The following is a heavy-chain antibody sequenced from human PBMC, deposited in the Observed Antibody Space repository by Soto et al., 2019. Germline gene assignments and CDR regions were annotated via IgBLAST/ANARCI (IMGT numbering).Heavy chain of an antibody. D-gene: IGHD1-26*01. CDR1: GYSISSSNW. CDR2: IYYSGTT. V-gene: IGHV4-28*01. J-gene: IGHJ4*02. Sequence: QVQLQESGQGLVKPSDILSLTCAVSGYSISSSNWWRWIRQPPGKGLEWIGYIYYSGTTYYNPSLKSRLTMSVETSKNQFSLKLTSLTAVDTAVYYCARREIQGPIDYWGQGTLVTVSS. CDR3: ARREIQGPIDY.